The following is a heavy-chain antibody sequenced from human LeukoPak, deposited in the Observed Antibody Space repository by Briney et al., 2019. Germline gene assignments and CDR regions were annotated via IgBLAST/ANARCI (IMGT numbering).Heavy chain of an antibody. CDR3: ARDQGSMIVERTTNWFFHL. J-gene: IGHJ2*01. CDR2: INQDGSEI. CDR1: GFTFSNYW. D-gene: IGHD3-22*01. Sequence: GGSLRLSCAASGFTFSNYWMSWVRQAPGKGLEWLANINQDGSEIYYVDSVKGRFTISRDDDKNSLYLQINSLRADDTAVYYCARDQGSMIVERTTNWFFHLWGRGTLVTVSS. V-gene: IGHV3-7*01.